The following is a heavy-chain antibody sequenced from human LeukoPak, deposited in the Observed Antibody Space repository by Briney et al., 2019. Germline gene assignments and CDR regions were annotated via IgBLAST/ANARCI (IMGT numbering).Heavy chain of an antibody. Sequence: SETLSLTCTVSDGSISSYYWSWIRQPPGKGLEWIGYIYYSGSTNYNPSLKSRVTISVDTSKNQFSLKLSAVTAADTAVYYCARTMASTPGFDYWGQGTLVTVSS. CDR2: IYYSGST. J-gene: IGHJ4*02. V-gene: IGHV4-59*01. D-gene: IGHD5-24*01. CDR3: ARTMASTPGFDY. CDR1: DGSISSYY.